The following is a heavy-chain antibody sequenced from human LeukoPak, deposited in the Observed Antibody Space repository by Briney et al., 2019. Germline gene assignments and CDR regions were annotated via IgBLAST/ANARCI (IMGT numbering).Heavy chain of an antibody. Sequence: GGSLRLSCAASGFTFGDYAMSWVRHAPGKGLEWISAITGTISGGVTYYIDSVKGRFTISRDNSKNTMYLQMNSLRVEDTAVYYCAKDDVTGFGDYDAFDIWGQGTMVTVSS. CDR2: ITGTISGGVT. J-gene: IGHJ3*02. CDR3: AKDDVTGFGDYDAFDI. D-gene: IGHD4-17*01. CDR1: GFTFGDYA. V-gene: IGHV3-23*01.